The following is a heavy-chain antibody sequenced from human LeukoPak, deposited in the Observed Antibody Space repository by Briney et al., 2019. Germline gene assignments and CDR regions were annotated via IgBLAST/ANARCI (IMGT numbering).Heavy chain of an antibody. CDR3: ARDGRPGYSSGHVDY. Sequence: ASVKVSCKASGYTFTSYAMNWVRQAPGQGLEWMGWINTNTGNPTYAQGFTGRFVFSLDTSVSTAYLQISSLKAEDTAVYYCARDGRPGYSSGHVDYWGQGTLVTVSS. D-gene: IGHD6-19*01. CDR2: INTNTGNP. J-gene: IGHJ4*02. V-gene: IGHV7-4-1*02. CDR1: GYTFTSYA.